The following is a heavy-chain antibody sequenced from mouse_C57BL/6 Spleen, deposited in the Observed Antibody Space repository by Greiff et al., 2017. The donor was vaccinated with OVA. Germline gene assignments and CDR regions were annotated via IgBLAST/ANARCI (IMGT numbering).Heavy chain of an antibody. V-gene: IGHV3-6*01. Sequence: EVKLMESGPGLVKPSQSLSLTCSVTGYSITSGYYWNWIRQFPGNNLEWMGYISYDGSNNYNPSLKNRISITRDTSKNQFFLKLNSVTTEDTATYYCARDAYYSNYYFDYWGQGTTLTVSS. J-gene: IGHJ2*01. D-gene: IGHD2-5*01. CDR3: ARDAYYSNYYFDY. CDR2: ISYDGSN. CDR1: GYSITSGYY.